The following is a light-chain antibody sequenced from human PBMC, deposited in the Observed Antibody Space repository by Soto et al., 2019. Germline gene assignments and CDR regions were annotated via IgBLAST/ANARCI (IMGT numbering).Light chain of an antibody. CDR1: SNDVGLYNY. CDR2: DVT. Sequence: QSALTQPASVSGSPGQSITISCTGSSNDVGLYNYVSWYQQHPGKAPKLVISDVTNRPSGVSDRFSGSKSGNTAFLTISGLQAEDEADCYCSSYTITATLFGRGTKLTVL. V-gene: IGLV2-14*03. J-gene: IGLJ2*01. CDR3: SSYTITATL.